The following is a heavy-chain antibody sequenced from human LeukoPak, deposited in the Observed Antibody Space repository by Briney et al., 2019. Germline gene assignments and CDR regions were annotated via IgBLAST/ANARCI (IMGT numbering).Heavy chain of an antibody. CDR1: GYTFTGYY. J-gene: IGHJ4*02. V-gene: IGHV1-2*02. CDR3: ARSPHILTGENFDY. D-gene: IGHD3-9*01. Sequence: ASVKVSCKTSGYTFTGYYMHWVRQAPGQGLEWMGWINPNSGGTNYAQKFQDRVSMTRDTSISTAYMHLSRLRSDDTAVYYCARSPHILTGENFDYWGQGTLLAVSS. CDR2: INPNSGGT.